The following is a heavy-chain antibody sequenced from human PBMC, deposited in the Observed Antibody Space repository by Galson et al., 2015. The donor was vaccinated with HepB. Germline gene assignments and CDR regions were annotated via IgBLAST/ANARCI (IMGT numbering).Heavy chain of an antibody. Sequence: SLRLSCAASGFTFRSHAMSWVRQAPGKGLEWVSSISDSGGSPYYADSVKGRFTISRDNSKNTLYLQMNSLRAEDTAVYYCANDCSGVTCYEGGDYWGQGTLVTVSS. J-gene: IGHJ4*02. CDR2: ISDSGGSP. CDR3: ANDCSGVTCYEGGDY. V-gene: IGHV3-23*01. D-gene: IGHD2-15*01. CDR1: GFTFRSHA.